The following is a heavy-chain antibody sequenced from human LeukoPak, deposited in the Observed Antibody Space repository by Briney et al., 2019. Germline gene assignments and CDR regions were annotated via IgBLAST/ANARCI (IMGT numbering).Heavy chain of an antibody. Sequence: PSETLSLTCTVSGGSINSNNYYWGWIRQPPGKRLEWIGSIYSSGSAYYNPSLKSRVTISVDTSKNQFSLRLSSVTAADTAVYYCQSRYLEWLLEYWGQGTLVTVSS. CDR3: QSRYLEWLLEY. CDR2: IYSSGSA. CDR1: GGSINSNNYY. J-gene: IGHJ4*02. V-gene: IGHV4-39*01. D-gene: IGHD3-3*01.